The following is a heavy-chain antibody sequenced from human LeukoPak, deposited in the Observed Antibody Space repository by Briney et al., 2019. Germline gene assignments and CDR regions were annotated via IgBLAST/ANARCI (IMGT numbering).Heavy chain of an antibody. Sequence: ASVKVSCKASGYIFTGYYMHWMRQAPGQGLECMGWINPNSGGTNYAQKFQGRVTMTRDTFISTVYMDLSRLRSDDTAVYYCARELWFGEFYFDYWGQGTLVTVSS. V-gene: IGHV1-2*02. D-gene: IGHD3-10*01. J-gene: IGHJ4*02. CDR3: ARELWFGEFYFDY. CDR1: GYIFTGYY. CDR2: INPNSGGT.